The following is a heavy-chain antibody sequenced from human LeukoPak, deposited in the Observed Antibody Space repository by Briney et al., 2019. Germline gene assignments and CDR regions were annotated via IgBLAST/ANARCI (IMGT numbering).Heavy chain of an antibody. CDR1: GFTFSSYW. V-gene: IGHV3-74*01. D-gene: IGHD5-18*01. J-gene: IGHJ4*02. CDR3: ASEGEFGYGYFY. CDR2: INTDGSST. Sequence: PGGSLRLSCAASGFTFSSYWMHWVRQAPGKGLVWVSRINTDGSSTSYADSVKGRFTISRDNAKNTLYPQMNSLRAEDTAVYYCASEGEFGYGYFYWGQGTLVTVSS.